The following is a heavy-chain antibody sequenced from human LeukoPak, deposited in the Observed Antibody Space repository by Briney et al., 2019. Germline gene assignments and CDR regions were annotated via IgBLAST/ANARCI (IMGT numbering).Heavy chain of an antibody. D-gene: IGHD6-13*01. CDR1: RFTFSRYG. CDR3: AKDRSIAAGDDAFDI. V-gene: IGHV3-33*06. CDR2: IGYDGNNK. J-gene: IGHJ3*02. Sequence: PGRSLRLSCAASRFTFSRYGMHWVRQAPGKGLEWVAFIGYDGNNKYYVDSVKGRFTFSRDNSKNTLYLQMNSLRAEDTAVYYCAKDRSIAAGDDAFDIWGQGTMVTVSS.